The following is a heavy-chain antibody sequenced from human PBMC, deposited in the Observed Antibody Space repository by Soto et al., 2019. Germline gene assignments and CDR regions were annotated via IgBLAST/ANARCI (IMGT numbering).Heavy chain of an antibody. D-gene: IGHD3-16*01. J-gene: IGHJ6*02. CDR2: IYHSGSS. CDR3: ARPHYDYVWGSFIDYGMDV. Sequence: SETLSLTCAVSGDSITSDKWWSWIRQPPGKGLQWIGEIYHSGSSKYNPSLKSRVIISVDKSKNQFSLKVSSVTAADTAVYYCARPHYDYVWGSFIDYGMDVWGQGTTVT. CDR1: GDSITSDKW. V-gene: IGHV4-4*02.